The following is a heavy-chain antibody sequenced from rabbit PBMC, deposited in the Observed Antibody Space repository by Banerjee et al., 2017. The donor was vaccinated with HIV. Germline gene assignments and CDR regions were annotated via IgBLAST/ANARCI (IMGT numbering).Heavy chain of an antibody. V-gene: IGHV1S40*01. J-gene: IGHJ6*01. CDR2: IAFGSDIA. Sequence: LVTPEGSLTLTCTASGFSFSSGYDMCWVRQAPGKGLEWIGCIAFGSDIAYYASWAKGRFTISKTSSTTVTLQMTSLTAADTASYFCARVLVEYDYGMDLWGPGTLVTVS. D-gene: IGHD4-2*01. CDR3: ARVLVEYDYGMDL. CDR1: GFSFSSGYD.